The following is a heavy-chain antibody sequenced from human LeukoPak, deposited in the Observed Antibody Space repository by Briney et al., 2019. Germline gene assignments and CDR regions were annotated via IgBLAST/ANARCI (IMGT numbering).Heavy chain of an antibody. CDR2: IKQDGSEK. J-gene: IGHJ4*02. CDR3: ARDFICSSTSCNGH. V-gene: IGHV3-7*03. CDR1: GFTFSSYW. D-gene: IGHD2-2*01. Sequence: GGSLRLSCAASGFTFSSYWMSWVRQAPGKGLEWVANIKQDGSEKYYVDSVKGRFTISRDNAKNSLYLQINSLRAEDTAVYYCARDFICSSTSCNGHWGQGTLVTVSS.